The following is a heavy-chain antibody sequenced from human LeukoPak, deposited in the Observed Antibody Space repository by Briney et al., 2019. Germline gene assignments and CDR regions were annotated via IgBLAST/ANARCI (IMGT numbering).Heavy chain of an antibody. CDR3: ARDGSSGISHAADY. CDR1: GFSFGNYW. Sequence: GGSLRLSCAASGFSFGNYWMIWVRQAPGKGLEWVANIKQDGNEKYYVDSVRGRVTISRDNAKNLLYLQMNSLRAEDTAVYYCARDGSSGISHAADYWGQGTLVTVSS. CDR2: IKQDGNEK. J-gene: IGHJ4*02. V-gene: IGHV3-7*01. D-gene: IGHD3-22*01.